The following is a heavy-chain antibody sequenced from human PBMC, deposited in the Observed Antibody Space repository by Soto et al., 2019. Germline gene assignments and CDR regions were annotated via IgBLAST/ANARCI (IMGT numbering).Heavy chain of an antibody. D-gene: IGHD5-18*01. CDR3: AREIRGYSRALDY. CDR1: GDSVNSENYY. V-gene: IGHV4-61*01. J-gene: IGHJ4*02. Sequence: VQLRESGPGLVKPSGTLSLTCSVSGDSVNSENYYWTWIRQSLGKGLEWIGYAHSSGRTDYNPSLKSRVTISLDTPVNQFSLQLTSVTAADTAVYYCAREIRGYSRALDYWGQGTLVAVSS. CDR2: AHSSGRT.